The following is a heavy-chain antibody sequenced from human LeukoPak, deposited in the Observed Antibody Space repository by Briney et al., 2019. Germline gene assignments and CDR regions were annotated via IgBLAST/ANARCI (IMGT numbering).Heavy chain of an antibody. Sequence: ASVKVSCKASGGTFSSYAISWVRQAPGQRLEWMGGIIPIFGTANYAQKFQGRVTITTDESTSTAYMELSSLRSEDTAVYYCARGSSSSPMPDYWGQGTLVTVSS. CDR1: GGTFSSYA. V-gene: IGHV1-69*05. J-gene: IGHJ4*02. CDR2: IIPIFGTA. D-gene: IGHD6-6*01. CDR3: ARGSSSSPMPDY.